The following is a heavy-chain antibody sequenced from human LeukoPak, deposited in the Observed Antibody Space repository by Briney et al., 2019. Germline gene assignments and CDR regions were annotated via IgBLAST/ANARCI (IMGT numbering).Heavy chain of an antibody. Sequence: GGSLRLSCAASGFTFSSYSMNWVRQAPGKGLEWVSSISSSSSYMYYADSVKGRFTISRDNAKNSLYLQMNSLRAEDTAVYYCARDRGIVGAPHGYWGQGTLVTVSS. V-gene: IGHV3-21*01. J-gene: IGHJ4*02. CDR1: GFTFSSYS. CDR3: ARDRGIVGAPHGY. CDR2: ISSSSSYM. D-gene: IGHD1-26*01.